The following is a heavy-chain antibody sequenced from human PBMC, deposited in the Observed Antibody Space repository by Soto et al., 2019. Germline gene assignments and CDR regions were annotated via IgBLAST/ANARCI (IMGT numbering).Heavy chain of an antibody. CDR1: GYTFTGYG. CDR3: ARDRPYYYDSSGYYYVAPFDY. V-gene: IGHV1-18*01. D-gene: IGHD3-22*01. CDR2: ISAYNGNT. Sequence: QVQLVQSGAEVKKPGASVKVSCKASGYTFTGYGISWVRQAPGQGLEWMGWISAYNGNTNYAQKLQGRVTMTTDTSTSTAYMELRSLRSDDTAVYYCARDRPYYYDSSGYYYVAPFDYWGQGTLVTVSS. J-gene: IGHJ4*02.